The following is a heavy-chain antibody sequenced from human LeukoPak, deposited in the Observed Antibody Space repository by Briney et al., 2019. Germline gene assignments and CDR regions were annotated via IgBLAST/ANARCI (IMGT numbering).Heavy chain of an antibody. J-gene: IGHJ6*03. CDR1: GGSISSYY. V-gene: IGHV4-4*07. CDR3: ASRTSYCSSTSCPDYYYYMDV. CDR2: IYTSGST. D-gene: IGHD2-2*01. Sequence: SETLSLTCTVSGGSISSYYWSWIRQPAGKGLEWIGRIYTSGSTNYNPSLKSRVTMSVDTSKNQFSLKLSSVTAADTAVYYCASRTSYCSSTSCPDYYYYMDVWGKGTTVTVSS.